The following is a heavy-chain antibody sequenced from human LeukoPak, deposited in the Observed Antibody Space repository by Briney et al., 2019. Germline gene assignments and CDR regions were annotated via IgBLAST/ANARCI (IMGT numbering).Heavy chain of an antibody. Sequence: PGGSLRLSCAASGFTFSNYAMSWVRQAPGKGLEWVSTFSGSGGGTYYADSVKGRFTISRDNSKNTLYLQTNSLRAEDTAVYYCAGNRGFGYMDVWGKGTTVTVSS. J-gene: IGHJ6*03. CDR2: FSGSGGGT. CDR1: GFTFSNYA. CDR3: AGNRGFGYMDV. V-gene: IGHV3-23*01. D-gene: IGHD5-12*01.